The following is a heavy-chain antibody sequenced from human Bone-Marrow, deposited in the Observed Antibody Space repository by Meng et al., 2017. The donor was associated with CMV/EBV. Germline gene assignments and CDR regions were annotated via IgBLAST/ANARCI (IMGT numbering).Heavy chain of an antibody. D-gene: IGHD2-15*01. Sequence: ASVKVSCKASGYTFTSYYMHWVRQAPGHGLEWMGIINPSGGSTSYAQKFQSRVTMTRDTSTSTVYMELSSLRSEDTAVYYCARDLVVAAQGDYYYYGMDVWGQGTTVTVSS. J-gene: IGHJ6*02. CDR3: ARDLVVAAQGDYYYYGMDV. CDR2: INPSGGST. CDR1: GYTFTSYY. V-gene: IGHV1-46*01.